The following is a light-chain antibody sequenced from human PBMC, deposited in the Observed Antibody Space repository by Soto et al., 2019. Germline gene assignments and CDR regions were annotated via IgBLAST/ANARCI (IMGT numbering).Light chain of an antibody. J-gene: IGKJ5*01. CDR2: AAS. V-gene: IGKV1-27*01. CDR3: QKYNSASLS. CDR1: QAINNY. Sequence: QMNQSPSSLSASVGERVAITCRASQAINNYLPWYQQKPGKCPKLLIYAASTLHPGVPSRFSGSGSGTDFTLTIRSLQPEDVATYYCQKYNSASLSFGPPTRPEIK.